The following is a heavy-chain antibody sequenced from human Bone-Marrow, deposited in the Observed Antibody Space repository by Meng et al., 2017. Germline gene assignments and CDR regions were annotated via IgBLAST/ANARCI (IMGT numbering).Heavy chain of an antibody. Sequence: GESLKISCAASGFTFSDYYMSWIRQAPGKGLEWVSYISSSGSTIYYADSVKGRFTISRDNAKNSLYLQMNSLRAEDTAVYYCARDSGKYYDFWSGYLEGLDYWAQGTLATFPS. D-gene: IGHD3-3*01. CDR3: ARDSGKYYDFWSGYLEGLDY. V-gene: IGHV3-11*01. CDR2: ISSSGSTI. CDR1: GFTFSDYY. J-gene: IGHJ4*02.